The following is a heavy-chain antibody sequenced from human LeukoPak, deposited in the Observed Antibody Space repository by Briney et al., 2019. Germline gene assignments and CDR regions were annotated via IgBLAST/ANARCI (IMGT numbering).Heavy chain of an antibody. CDR2: ISSSSSYI. CDR1: SFTFSSYN. D-gene: IGHD1-26*01. J-gene: IGHJ4*02. Sequence: KAGGSLRLYCAASSFTFSSYNMNWLRQAPGKEREWVSSISSSSSYIYYADSVKGRFTITRANAKNILYLQMNSLRAEDTAVYYCARDLPPWELLTEFDYWGQGTLVTVSS. V-gene: IGHV3-21*01. CDR3: ARDLPPWELLTEFDY.